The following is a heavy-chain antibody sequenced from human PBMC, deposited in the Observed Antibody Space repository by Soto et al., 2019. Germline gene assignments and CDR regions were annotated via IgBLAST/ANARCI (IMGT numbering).Heavy chain of an antibody. Sequence: PGGSPRLSCAASGFTFSIYAMSWVRQAPGKGLEWVSTIGGSGGGTSYADIVRGRFTISRDNSQNTLYLQMNSLRAEDTAVYYCAKDAPGSGWLSDYWGQGTLVTVSS. V-gene: IGHV3-23*01. CDR3: AKDAPGSGWLSDY. CDR1: GFTFSIYA. CDR2: IGGSGGGT. D-gene: IGHD3-22*01. J-gene: IGHJ4*02.